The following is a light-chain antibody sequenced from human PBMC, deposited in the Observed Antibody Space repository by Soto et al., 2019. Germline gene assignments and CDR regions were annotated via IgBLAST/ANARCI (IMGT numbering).Light chain of an antibody. CDR2: EGS. CDR1: SSDFGTYNL. J-gene: IGLJ2*01. V-gene: IGLV2-23*01. CDR3: CSYEGSSSSVV. Sequence: QSALTQPASVSGSPGQSITLSCTGASSDFGTYNLVSWYQQHPGKVPKLIIYEGSKRPSGVSDRFSGSKSGNTASLTISGLQAEDEADYYCCSYEGSSSSVVFGGGTKVTVL.